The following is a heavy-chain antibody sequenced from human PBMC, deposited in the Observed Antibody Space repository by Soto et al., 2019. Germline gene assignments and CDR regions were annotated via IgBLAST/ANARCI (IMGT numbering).Heavy chain of an antibody. Sequence: ASVKVSCKASGGTFSSYTISWVRQAPGQGLEWMGRIIPILGIANYAQKFQGRVTITADKSTSTAYMELSSLRSEDTAVYYCARDGVGKFGVVPAAMPFPGNWFDPWGQGTLVTVSS. V-gene: IGHV1-69*04. CDR2: IIPILGIA. D-gene: IGHD2-2*01. CDR3: ARDGVGKFGVVPAAMPFPGNWFDP. CDR1: GGTFSSYT. J-gene: IGHJ5*02.